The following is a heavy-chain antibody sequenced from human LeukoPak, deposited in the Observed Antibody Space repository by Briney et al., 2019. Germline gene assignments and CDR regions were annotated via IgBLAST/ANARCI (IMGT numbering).Heavy chain of an antibody. Sequence: PGGSLRLSCAASGFTFSDYYMSWIRQAPGKGLEWVSYISSSGSTIYYADSVKGRFTISRDNAKNSLYLQMNSLRAEDTAVYHCAREKTNWNYVLFNWFDPWGQGTLVTVSS. CDR1: GFTFSDYY. CDR3: AREKTNWNYVLFNWFDP. J-gene: IGHJ5*02. V-gene: IGHV3-11*04. CDR2: ISSSGSTI. D-gene: IGHD1-7*01.